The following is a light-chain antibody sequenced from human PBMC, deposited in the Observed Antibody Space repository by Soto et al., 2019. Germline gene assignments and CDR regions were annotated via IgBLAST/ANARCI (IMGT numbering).Light chain of an antibody. Sequence: QSVLTQPASVSESPGRSITISCAGTSSDIGGYNYVSWYQQHPDKAPKLMIYGVTNRPSGVSDRFSGSKSGNTASLTISGLQAEDEADYYCTSYTSSSTYVFGTGTKVTVL. CDR3: TSYTSSSTYV. V-gene: IGLV2-14*01. CDR1: SSDIGGYNY. J-gene: IGLJ1*01. CDR2: GVT.